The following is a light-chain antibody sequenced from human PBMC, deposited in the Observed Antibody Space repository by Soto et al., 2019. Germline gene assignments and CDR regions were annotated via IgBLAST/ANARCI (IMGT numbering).Light chain of an antibody. V-gene: IGKV1-9*01. CDR2: VAS. CDR3: QQLNSFPLT. Sequence: DIQLTQSPSFLSASVGDRVTITCRASQDFNNYLAWYQQKPGEAPKLLMYVASTLQCGVPSRFSGSGSGTEFTLTISRLHPEDFATYFCQQLNSFPLTCGGGTKVEIK. CDR1: QDFNNY. J-gene: IGKJ4*01.